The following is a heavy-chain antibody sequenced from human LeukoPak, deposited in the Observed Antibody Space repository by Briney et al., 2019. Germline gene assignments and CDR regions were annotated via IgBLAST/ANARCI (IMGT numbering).Heavy chain of an antibody. D-gene: IGHD6-13*01. CDR3: AKDPVQTSSSWPSSFHYFDY. CDR1: GFTFSDYY. J-gene: IGHJ4*02. V-gene: IGHV3-23*01. CDR2: ISGSGGST. Sequence: PGGSLRLSCAASGFTFSDYYMSWIRQAPGKGLEWVSAISGSGGSTYYADSVKGRFTISRDNSKNTLYLQMNSLRAEDTAVYYCAKDPVQTSSSWPSSFHYFDYWGQGTLVTVSS.